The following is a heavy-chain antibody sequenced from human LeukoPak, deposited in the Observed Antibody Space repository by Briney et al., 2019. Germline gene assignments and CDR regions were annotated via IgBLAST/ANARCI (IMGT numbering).Heavy chain of an antibody. D-gene: IGHD3-3*01. V-gene: IGHV4-39*07. CDR3: ARERVSSIFGVVTYSDHWFDP. CDR1: GGSISSSSYY. J-gene: IGHJ5*02. Sequence: SETLSLTCTVSGGSISSSSYYWGWIRQPPGKGLEWIGSIYYSGSTYYNPSLKSRVTISVDTSKNQFSLKLTSVTAADTAVYYCARERVSSIFGVVTYSDHWFDPWGQGTLVTVSS. CDR2: IYYSGST.